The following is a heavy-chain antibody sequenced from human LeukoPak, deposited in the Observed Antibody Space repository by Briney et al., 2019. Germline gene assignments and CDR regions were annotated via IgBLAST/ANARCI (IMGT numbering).Heavy chain of an antibody. D-gene: IGHD2-21*02. Sequence: GGSLRLSCAASGFTFDDYAMHWVRQAPGKGLEWVSGISWNSGSIGYADSVKGRFTISRDNAKNSLYLQMNSLRAEDTALYYCAKEIRSGGDCYSGGCPFDPWGQGTLVTVSS. J-gene: IGHJ5*02. CDR1: GFTFDDYA. CDR3: AKEIRSGGDCYSGGCPFDP. V-gene: IGHV3-9*01. CDR2: ISWNSGSI.